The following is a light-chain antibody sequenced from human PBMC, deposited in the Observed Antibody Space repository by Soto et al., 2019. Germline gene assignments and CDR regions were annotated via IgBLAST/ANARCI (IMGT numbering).Light chain of an antibody. CDR3: SSYTSSSTRV. V-gene: IGLV2-14*01. CDR1: SSDVGGYNY. J-gene: IGLJ1*01. CDR2: DVS. Sequence: QSALTQRASVSGSPGQSITISCTGTSSDVGGYNYVSWYQQHPGKAPKLMIYDVSNRPSGVSYRFSGSKSGNTASLTISGLQADEEADYYCSSYTSSSTRVFGTGTKLTVL.